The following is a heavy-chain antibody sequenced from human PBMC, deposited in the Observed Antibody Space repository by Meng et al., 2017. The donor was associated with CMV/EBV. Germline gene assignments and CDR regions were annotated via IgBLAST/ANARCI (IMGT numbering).Heavy chain of an antibody. J-gene: IGHJ4*02. CDR3: ARNARGYIDWPTPDY. D-gene: IGHD3-9*01. Sequence: GPLRLSCTVSGASIRKSSYHWGWIRQPPGKGLEWIGSIYYTGFTYYNPSLKSRVTISVDTSKNQFSLKLTSVTAADTAVYYCARNARGYIDWPTPDYWGQGTLVTVSS. CDR1: GASIRKSSYH. V-gene: IGHV4-39*07. CDR2: IYYTGFT.